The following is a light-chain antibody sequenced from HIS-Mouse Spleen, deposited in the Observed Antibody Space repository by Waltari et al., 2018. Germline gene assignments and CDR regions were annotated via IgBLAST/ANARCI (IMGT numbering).Light chain of an antibody. Sequence: QSALTQPRSVSGSPGQSVTISCTGTSSDVGGYNYVSRYQQHPGKAPNLMIYDVSKRPSGVPDRFSGSKSGNTASLTISGLQAEDEADYYCCSYAGSYTYVFGTGTKVTVL. CDR2: DVS. J-gene: IGLJ1*01. V-gene: IGLV2-11*01. CDR3: CSYAGSYTYV. CDR1: SSDVGGYNY.